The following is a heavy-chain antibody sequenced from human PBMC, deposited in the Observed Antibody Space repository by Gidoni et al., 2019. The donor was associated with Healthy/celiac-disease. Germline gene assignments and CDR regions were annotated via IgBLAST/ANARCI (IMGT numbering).Heavy chain of an antibody. CDR1: GFTFDDSG. CDR3: ARDLYSSSSPHNWFDP. CDR2: INWNGGST. Sequence: EVQLVESGGGVVRPGGSLRLSCSASGFTFDDSGMSWVRQAPGKGLEWVSGINWNGGSTGYADSVKGRFTISRDNAKNSLYLQMNSLRAEDTALYHCARDLYSSSSPHNWFDPWGQGTLVTVSS. J-gene: IGHJ5*02. V-gene: IGHV3-20*01. D-gene: IGHD6-13*01.